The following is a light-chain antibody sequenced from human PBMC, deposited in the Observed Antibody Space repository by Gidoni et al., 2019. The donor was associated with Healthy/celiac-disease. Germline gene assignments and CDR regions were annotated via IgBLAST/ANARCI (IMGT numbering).Light chain of an antibody. CDR1: QSVSSY. J-gene: IGKJ4*01. CDR2: DAS. V-gene: IGKV3-11*01. CDR3: QQRSNWPRIT. Sequence: EIVLTQSPATLSLSPGERATLSCRASQSVSSYLAWYQQKPGQDPRLLIYDASNRATGIPARFSGSGSATDFTLTISSLEPEDFAVYYCQQRSNWPRITFGGGTKVEIK.